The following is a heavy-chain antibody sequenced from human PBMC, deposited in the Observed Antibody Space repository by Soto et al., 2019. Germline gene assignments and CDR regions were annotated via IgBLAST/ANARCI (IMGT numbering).Heavy chain of an antibody. J-gene: IGHJ4*02. Sequence: GASVKVSCKASGYTFTGFYLHWLRQAPGHGLEWMGWMNPNTGGTKYAQKFQGRVTMTRDMSITTGHMELSGLTSDDTAVYYCATYYGEYVGYWGQGTLVTVSS. CDR2: MNPNTGGT. D-gene: IGHD4-17*01. CDR1: GYTFTGFY. CDR3: ATYYGEYVGY. V-gene: IGHV1-2*02.